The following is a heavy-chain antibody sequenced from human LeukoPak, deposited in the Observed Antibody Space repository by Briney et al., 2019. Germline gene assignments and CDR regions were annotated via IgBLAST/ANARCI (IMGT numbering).Heavy chain of an antibody. V-gene: IGHV4-38-2*02. CDR3: ARGNIRCLPDY. J-gene: IGHJ4*02. D-gene: IGHD2/OR15-2a*01. CDR2: IYHSGST. Sequence: PSETLSLTCTVSGYSISSGYYWGWIRQPPGKGLEWIGSIYHSGSTYYDPSLKSRVTISVDTSKNQFSLKLSSVTAADTAVYYCARGNIRCLPDYWGQGTLVTVSS. CDR1: GYSISSGYY.